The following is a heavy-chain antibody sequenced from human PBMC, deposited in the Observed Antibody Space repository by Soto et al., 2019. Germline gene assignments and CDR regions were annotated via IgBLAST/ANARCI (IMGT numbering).Heavy chain of an antibody. CDR2: ISAYNGNT. CDR3: ARDGGVIVVVPSSWFDP. Sequence: VASVKVSCKASGYTFTSYGISWVRQAPGQGLEWMGWISAYNGNTNYAQKLQGRVTMTTDTSTSTAYMELRSLRSDDTAVYYCARDGGVIVVVPSSWFDPWGQGTLVTVYS. CDR1: GYTFTSYG. V-gene: IGHV1-18*04. J-gene: IGHJ5*02. D-gene: IGHD2-2*01.